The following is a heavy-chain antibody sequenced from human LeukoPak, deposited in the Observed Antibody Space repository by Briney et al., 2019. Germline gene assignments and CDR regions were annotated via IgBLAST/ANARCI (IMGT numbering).Heavy chain of an antibody. D-gene: IGHD6-25*01. CDR1: GFTFSSYE. CDR2: VHLDGRT. Sequence: GSLRLSCAASGFTFSSYEMTWVRQPPGKGLEWIGEVHLDGRTNFNPSLKSRLTMSVDLSENHVSLKLTSVTAADTAVYYCAREGGFYRPLDYSGQGTLVTVSS. V-gene: IGHV4-34*10. CDR3: AREGGFYRPLDY. J-gene: IGHJ4*02.